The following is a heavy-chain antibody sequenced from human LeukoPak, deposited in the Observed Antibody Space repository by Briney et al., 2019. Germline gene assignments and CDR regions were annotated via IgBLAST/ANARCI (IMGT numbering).Heavy chain of an antibody. CDR1: GYTFTSYA. CDR2: INAGNGNT. CDR3: ARGGKVMITMVRGALASRDAFDI. V-gene: IGHV1-3*03. D-gene: IGHD3-10*01. Sequence: ASVKVSCKASGYTFTSYAMHWVRQAPGQRLEWMGWINAGNGNTKYSQEFQGRVTITRDTSASTAYMELSSLRSEDMAVYYCARGGKVMITMVRGALASRDAFDIWGQGTMVTVSS. J-gene: IGHJ3*02.